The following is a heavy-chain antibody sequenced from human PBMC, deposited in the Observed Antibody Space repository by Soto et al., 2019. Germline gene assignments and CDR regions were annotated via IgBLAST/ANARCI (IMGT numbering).Heavy chain of an antibody. J-gene: IGHJ6*02. CDR3: ASDLVGASDSYGLDG. V-gene: IGHV3-33*01. D-gene: IGHD1-26*01. CDR2: IWHDGNNK. CDR1: DFPLTNYC. Sequence: LMHYCAAADFPLTNYCMHLVRQDPGKGLEWVAIIWHDGNNKYYADSVRGRFIIPRDNSKNRLYLQMNSLRAEDTAVYYCASDLVGASDSYGLDGWGQGTPVTVSS.